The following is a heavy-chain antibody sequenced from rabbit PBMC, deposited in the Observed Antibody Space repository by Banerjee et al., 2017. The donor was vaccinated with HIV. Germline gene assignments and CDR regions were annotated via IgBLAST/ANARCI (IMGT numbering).Heavy chain of an antibody. V-gene: IGHV1S7*01. CDR3: ARYLNSYDDYAGNL. D-gene: IGHD2-1*01. CDR1: GFDFSSYY. CDR2: IDPVFGST. J-gene: IGHJ4*01. Sequence: QLKESGGGLVQPGGSLKLSCKASGFDFSSYYMSWVRQAPGKGLEWIGYIDPVFGSTYYASWVNGRFTISSHNAQNTLYLQLNSLTAADTATYFCARYLNSYDDYAGNLWGPGTLVTVS.